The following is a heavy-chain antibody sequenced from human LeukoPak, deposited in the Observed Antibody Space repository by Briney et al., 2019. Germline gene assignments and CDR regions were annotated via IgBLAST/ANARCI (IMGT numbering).Heavy chain of an antibody. Sequence: ASETLSLTCIVSGDSMNIYYWTWVRQPAGQGLEWIGRVYIGGSPNYNPSLKSRVTMSLDTSKNQFSLKLASVTAADTAIYYCARDNPARDYYYGMDVWGQGTTVTVSS. CDR1: GDSMNIYY. J-gene: IGHJ6*02. CDR2: VYIGGSP. V-gene: IGHV4-4*07. CDR3: ARDNPARDYYYGMDV.